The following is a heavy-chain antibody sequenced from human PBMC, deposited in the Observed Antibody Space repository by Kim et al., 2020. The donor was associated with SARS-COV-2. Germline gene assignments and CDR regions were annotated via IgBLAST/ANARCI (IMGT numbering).Heavy chain of an antibody. V-gene: IGHV4-39*07. Sequence: SETLSLTCTVSGGSISSSSYYWGWIRQPPGKGLEWIGSIYYSWSTYYNPSLKSRVTISVDTSKNQFSLKLSSVTAADTAVYYCARGEGIAAAGLPWFDPWGQGTLVTVSS. D-gene: IGHD6-13*01. CDR2: IYYSWST. CDR1: GGSISSSSYY. CDR3: ARGEGIAAAGLPWFDP. J-gene: IGHJ5*02.